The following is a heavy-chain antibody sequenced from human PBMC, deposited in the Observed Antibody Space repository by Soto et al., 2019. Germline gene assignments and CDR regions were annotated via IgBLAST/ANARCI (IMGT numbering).Heavy chain of an antibody. J-gene: IGHJ4*02. Sequence: QITLKESGPTLVKPTQTLTLTCTFSGFSFGVSGVGVGWIRQPPGRALEWLGLVFWNDDKRYSPSLESRLTLTQGPSHNPVVLTVTNLDPGDTGTYYCARAYTYDFDHWGQGTLVTVSS. D-gene: IGHD2-21*01. V-gene: IGHV2-5*01. CDR3: ARAYTYDFDH. CDR1: GFSFGVSGVG. CDR2: VFWNDDK.